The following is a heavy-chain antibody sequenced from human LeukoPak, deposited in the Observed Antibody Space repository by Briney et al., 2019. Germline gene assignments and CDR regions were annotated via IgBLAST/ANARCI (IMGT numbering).Heavy chain of an antibody. J-gene: IGHJ4*02. D-gene: IGHD3-10*01. CDR3: ASVLVWFGEVDY. Sequence: GGSLRLSCAASGFTFSSYSMNWVRQAPGKGLEWVSSISSSSSYIYYADSVKARFTISRDNAKNSLYLQMNSLRAEDTAVYYCASVLVWFGEVDYWGQGTLVTVSS. CDR2: ISSSSSYI. V-gene: IGHV3-21*01. CDR1: GFTFSSYS.